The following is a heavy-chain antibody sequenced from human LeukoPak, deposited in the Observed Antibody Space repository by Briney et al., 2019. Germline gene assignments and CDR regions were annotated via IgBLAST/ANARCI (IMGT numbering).Heavy chain of an antibody. CDR1: GFNFITAA. V-gene: IGHV3-23*01. CDR2: IGSSGGST. J-gene: IGHJ3*01. CDR3: VKDIQLST. Sequence: GGSLRLSCAASGFNFITAAMTWVRQAPGKELEWVSLIGSSGGSTYYADSVKGRFTISRDNFNHTLSLQMNSLRVEDTAIYYCVKDIQLSTWGRGTMVTVSS. D-gene: IGHD5-24*01.